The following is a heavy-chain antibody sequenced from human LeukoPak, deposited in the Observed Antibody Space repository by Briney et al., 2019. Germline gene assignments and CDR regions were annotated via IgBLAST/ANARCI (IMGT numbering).Heavy chain of an antibody. CDR3: AKAGNTIFGVVTIKPFDY. CDR1: GFTFSSYA. V-gene: IGHV3-23*01. Sequence: PGGSLRLSCAASGFTFSSYAMSWVRQAPGKGLEWVSAISGSGGSTYYADSVKGRFTISRDNSKNTLYLQMNSLRAEDTAVYYCAKAGNTIFGVVTIKPFDYWGQGTLVTVSS. J-gene: IGHJ4*02. CDR2: ISGSGGST. D-gene: IGHD3-3*01.